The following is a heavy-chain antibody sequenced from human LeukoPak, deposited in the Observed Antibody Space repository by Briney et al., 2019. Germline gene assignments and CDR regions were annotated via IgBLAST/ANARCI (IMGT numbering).Heavy chain of an antibody. CDR3: AKDFYYGSGLRGVSDY. V-gene: IGHV3-53*05. Sequence: GGSLRLSCAASGFTVSSNYMSWVRQAPGKGLEWVSVIYSGGSTYYADSVKGRFTISRDNSKNTLYLQMNSLRAEDTAVYYCAKDFYYGSGLRGVSDYWGQGTLVTVSS. CDR1: GFTVSSNY. D-gene: IGHD3-10*01. J-gene: IGHJ4*02. CDR2: IYSGGST.